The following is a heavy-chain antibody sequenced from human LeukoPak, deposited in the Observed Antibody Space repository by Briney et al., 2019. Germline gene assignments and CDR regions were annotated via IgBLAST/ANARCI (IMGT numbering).Heavy chain of an antibody. V-gene: IGHV1-2*02. CDR2: INPNSGGT. CDR1: GYTFTGYY. CDR3: ARDYYDSSGYVDY. D-gene: IGHD3-22*01. J-gene: IGHJ4*02. Sequence: GASVEVSCKASGYTFTGYYMHWVRQAPGQGLEWMGWINPNSGGTNYAQKFQGRVTMTRDTSISTAYMELSRLRSDDTAVYYCARDYYDSSGYVDYWGQGTLVTVSS.